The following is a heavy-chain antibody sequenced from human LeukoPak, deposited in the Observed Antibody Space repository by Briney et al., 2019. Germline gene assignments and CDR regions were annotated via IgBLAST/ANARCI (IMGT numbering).Heavy chain of an antibody. J-gene: IGHJ4*02. CDR2: MNPNSGNT. V-gene: IGHV1-8*01. CDR1: GYTFTSYD. CDR3: ARDLLVGDFWSGYYPY. D-gene: IGHD3-3*01. Sequence: AASVKVSCKASGYTFTSYDINWVRQAPGQGLEWMGWMNPNSGNTGYAQKFQGRVTMTTDTSTSTAYMELRSLRSDDTAVYYCARDLLVGDFWSGYYPYWGQGTLVTVSS.